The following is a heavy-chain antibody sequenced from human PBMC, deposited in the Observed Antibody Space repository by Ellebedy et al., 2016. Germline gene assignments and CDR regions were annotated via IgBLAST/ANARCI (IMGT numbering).Heavy chain of an antibody. V-gene: IGHV1-46*01. J-gene: IGHJ6*02. CDR1: GYTFTSYY. Sequence: ASVKVSXXASGYTFTSYYMHWVRQAPGQGLEWMGIINPSGGSTSYAQKFQGRVTMTRDTSTSTVYMELSSLRSEDTAVYYCARAHYGSGSSPTEGMDVWGQGTTVTVSS. CDR3: ARAHYGSGSSPTEGMDV. D-gene: IGHD3-10*01. CDR2: INPSGGST.